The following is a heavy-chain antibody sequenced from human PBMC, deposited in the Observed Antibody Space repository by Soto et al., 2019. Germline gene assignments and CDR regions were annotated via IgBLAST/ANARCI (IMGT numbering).Heavy chain of an antibody. D-gene: IGHD5-18*01. J-gene: IGHJ4*02. V-gene: IGHV3-33*01. CDR2: IWYDGSNK. CDR1: GFTFSNSG. Sequence: LRLSCAASGFTFSNSGMHWVRQAPGKGLEWVAVIWYDGSNKYYADSVKGRFTISRDNSKNTLYLQMNSLRAEDTAVYYCARGTVDTANWGQGTLVTVSS. CDR3: ARGTVDTAN.